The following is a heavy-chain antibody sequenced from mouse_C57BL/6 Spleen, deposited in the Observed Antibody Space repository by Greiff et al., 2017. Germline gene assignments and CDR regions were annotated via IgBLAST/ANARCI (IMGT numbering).Heavy chain of an antibody. CDR3: ARLRDYLFDY. D-gene: IGHD2-4*01. CDR1: GYTFTSYG. J-gene: IGHJ2*01. CDR2: IYPRSGNT. Sequence: QVQLKESGAELARPGASVKLSCKASGYTFTSYGISWVKQRTGQGLEWIGEIYPRSGNTYYNEKFKGKATLTADKSSSTAYMELRSLTSEDSAVYFCARLRDYLFDYWGQGTTLTVSS. V-gene: IGHV1-81*01.